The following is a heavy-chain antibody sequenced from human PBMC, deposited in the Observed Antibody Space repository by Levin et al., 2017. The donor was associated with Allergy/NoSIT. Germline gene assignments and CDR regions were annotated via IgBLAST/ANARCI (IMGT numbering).Heavy chain of an antibody. CDR1: GFTFSSYS. V-gene: IGHV3-21*01. D-gene: IGHD2-15*01. J-gene: IGHJ3*02. CDR3: ARDHVLGVVVVAATQEEDAFDI. CDR2: ISSSSSYI. Sequence: GGSLRLSCAASGFTFSSYSMNWVRQAPGKGLEWVSSISSSSSYIYYADSVKGRFTISRDNAKNSLYLQMNSLRAEDTAVYYCARDHVLGVVVVAATQEEDAFDIWGQGTMVTVSS.